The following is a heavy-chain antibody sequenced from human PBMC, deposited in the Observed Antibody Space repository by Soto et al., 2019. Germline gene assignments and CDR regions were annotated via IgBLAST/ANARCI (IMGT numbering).Heavy chain of an antibody. CDR1: GGTFSSYA. CDR3: ARDRAYSSSPRNYYYGMDV. CDR2: INPIFGAA. Sequence: EASVKVSCKASGGTFSSYAISWVRQAPGQGLEWMGGINPIFGAANYAQRFQGRVTTTADESTSTAYMELSSLRSEDTAVYYCARDRAYSSSPRNYYYGMDVWGQGTTVTVSS. V-gene: IGHV1-69*13. D-gene: IGHD6-6*01. J-gene: IGHJ6*02.